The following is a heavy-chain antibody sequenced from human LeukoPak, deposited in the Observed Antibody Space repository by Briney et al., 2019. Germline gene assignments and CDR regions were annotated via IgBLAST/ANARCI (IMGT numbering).Heavy chain of an antibody. V-gene: IGHV4-38-2*02. D-gene: IGHD3-10*01. Sequence: SETLSLTCTVSGYSISSGYYWGWIRQPPGKGLEWIGSIYHSGSTYYNPSLKSRVTISVDTSKNQFSLKLSSVTAADTAVYYCARHTYYYGSGRTRPYDYWGQGTLVTVSS. J-gene: IGHJ4*02. CDR1: GYSISSGYY. CDR3: ARHTYYYGSGRTRPYDY. CDR2: IYHSGST.